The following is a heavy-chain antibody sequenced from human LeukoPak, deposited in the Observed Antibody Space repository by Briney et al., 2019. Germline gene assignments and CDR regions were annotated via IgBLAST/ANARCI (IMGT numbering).Heavy chain of an antibody. V-gene: IGHV3-66*01. D-gene: IGHD3-3*01. CDR1: GFTVSSNY. CDR3: ARDAGRNYDFWSGYAPAHTLYGMDV. CDR2: IYSGGST. Sequence: QAGGSLRLSCAASGFTVSSNYMSWVRQAPGKGLEWVSVIYSGGSTYYADSVKGRFTISRDNSKNTLYLQMNSLRAEDTAVYYCARDAGRNYDFWSGYAPAHTLYGMDVWGQGTTVTVSS. J-gene: IGHJ6*02.